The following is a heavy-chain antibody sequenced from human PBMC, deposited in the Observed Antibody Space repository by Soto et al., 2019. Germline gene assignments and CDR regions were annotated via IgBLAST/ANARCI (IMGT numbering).Heavy chain of an antibody. Sequence: SETLSLTCTVSGGSISSYYWSWIRQPPGKGLERIGYIYYSGSTNYNPSLKSRVTISVDTSKNQFSLKLSSVTAADTAVYYCARVEAACSGGSCYRLFDYWGQGTLVTVSS. J-gene: IGHJ4*02. D-gene: IGHD2-15*01. CDR3: ARVEAACSGGSCYRLFDY. V-gene: IGHV4-59*01. CDR2: IYYSGST. CDR1: GGSISSYY.